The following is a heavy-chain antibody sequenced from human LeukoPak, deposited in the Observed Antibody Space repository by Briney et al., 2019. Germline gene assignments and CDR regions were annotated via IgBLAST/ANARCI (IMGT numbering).Heavy chain of an antibody. CDR2: ISWNSDSI. J-gene: IGHJ4*02. CDR1: GFTFNEYA. D-gene: IGHD3-10*01. CDR3: TKDKGIINGFYYFDS. V-gene: IGHV3-9*01. Sequence: GGSLRLSCAASGFTFNEYAMHWVRQAPGKGLEWVSSISWNSDSIAYADSVKGRFTISRDNAKSSLYLQMNSLTPGDTALYYRTKDKGIINGFYYFDSWGQGTLVAVSS.